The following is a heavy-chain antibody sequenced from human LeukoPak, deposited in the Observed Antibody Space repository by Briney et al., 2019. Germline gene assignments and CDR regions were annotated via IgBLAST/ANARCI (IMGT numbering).Heavy chain of an antibody. D-gene: IGHD3-10*01. CDR2: ISAYNGNT. V-gene: IGHV1-18*04. Sequence: ASVKVSCKASGYTFTSYYTHWVRQAPGQGLEWMGWISAYNGNTNYAQKLQGRVTMTTDTSTSTAYMELRSLRSDDTAVYYCARDSWGSGSYPDAFDIWGQGTMVTVSS. CDR1: GYTFTSYY. J-gene: IGHJ3*02. CDR3: ARDSWGSGSYPDAFDI.